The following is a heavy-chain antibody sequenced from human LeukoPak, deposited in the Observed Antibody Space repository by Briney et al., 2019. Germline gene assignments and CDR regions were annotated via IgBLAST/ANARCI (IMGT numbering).Heavy chain of an antibody. D-gene: IGHD3-9*01. CDR1: GYTFTSYG. CDR3: ARGIDILTGYYKGYFDY. CDR2: ISAYNGNT. Sequence: ASVKVSCKASGYTFTSYGISWVRQAPGQGLEWMGWISAYNGNTNYAQKLQGRVTITRNTSISTAYMELSSLRSEDTAVYYCARGIDILTGYYKGYFDYWGQGTLVIVSS. V-gene: IGHV1-18*01. J-gene: IGHJ4*02.